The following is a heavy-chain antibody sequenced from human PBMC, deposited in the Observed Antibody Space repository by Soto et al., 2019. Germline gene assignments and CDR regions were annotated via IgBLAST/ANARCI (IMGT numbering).Heavy chain of an antibody. V-gene: IGHV3-23*01. D-gene: IGHD3-22*01. Sequence: EVQLLESGGDLVQPGGSLRLSCAASGFAFSNYAMTWVRQAPGKGLEWVSAITDTGDNTFYADSVKGRFTISRDNSDNTLYLQMNRLSAEDTAMYYCAKPLSQYYDSSGYLNYFPHWGQVTLVTVSS. CDR1: GFAFSNYA. J-gene: IGHJ1*01. CDR3: AKPLSQYYDSSGYLNYFPH. CDR2: ITDTGDNT.